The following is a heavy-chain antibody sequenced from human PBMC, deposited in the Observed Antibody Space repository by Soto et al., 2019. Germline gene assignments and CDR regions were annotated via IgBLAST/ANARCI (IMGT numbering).Heavy chain of an antibody. CDR1: GGSFIGYY. D-gene: IGHD2-8*01. V-gene: IGHV4-34*01. CDR3: ARGPHCTNGVCYSSGGMDV. CDR2: INHSGST. J-gene: IGHJ6*02. Sequence: LEILSLTCAVYGGSFIGYYWSWIRKPPGKGLEWIGEINHSGSTNYNPSLKSRVTISVDTSKNQFSLKLSSVTAADTAVYYCARGPHCTNGVCYSSGGMDVWGQGTTVTVSS.